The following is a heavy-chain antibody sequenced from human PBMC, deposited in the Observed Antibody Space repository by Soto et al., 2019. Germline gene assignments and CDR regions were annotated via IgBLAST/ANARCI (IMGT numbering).Heavy chain of an antibody. Sequence: GGSLRLSCTGSGFTFGDFGMSWFRQAPGKGLEWLSFIRSKGYGGTTESAASVGGIFITSRDDSKSIAYLQMNSLKTEDTAVYYCASLTSWSQEYYYGMDVWGQGTTVTVSS. CDR3: ASLTSWSQEYYYGMDV. V-gene: IGHV3-49*03. D-gene: IGHD2-2*01. CDR2: IRSKGYGGTT. J-gene: IGHJ6*02. CDR1: GFTFGDFG.